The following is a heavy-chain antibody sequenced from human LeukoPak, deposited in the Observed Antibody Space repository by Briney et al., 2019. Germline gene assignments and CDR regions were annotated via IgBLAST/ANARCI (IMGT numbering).Heavy chain of an antibody. J-gene: IGHJ4*02. CDR3: ARAPAPVKYNIDY. Sequence: ASVKVSCKASGYTFCGYYMHWVRQAPGQGLEWMGWISPNSGATSYAQKFQGRVTLTKDTSMSAAYMEVSRLRSDDTAVYYCARAPAPVKYNIDYWGQGTLVTVSS. D-gene: IGHD1-14*01. V-gene: IGHV1-2*02. CDR2: ISPNSGAT. CDR1: GYTFCGYY.